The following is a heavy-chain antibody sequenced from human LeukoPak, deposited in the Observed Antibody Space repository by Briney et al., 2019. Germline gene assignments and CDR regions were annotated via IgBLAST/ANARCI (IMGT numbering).Heavy chain of an antibody. CDR1: GGSISSGGYY. CDR3: AREERRGYSYGYGPLYY. Sequence: SETLSLTCTVSGGSISSGGYYWSWIRQHPGKGLEWIGYIYYSGSTYYNPSLKSRVTISVDTSKNQFSLKLSSVTAADTAVYYCAREERRGYSYGYGPLYYWGQGTLVTVSS. D-gene: IGHD5-18*01. CDR2: IYYSGST. V-gene: IGHV4-31*03. J-gene: IGHJ4*02.